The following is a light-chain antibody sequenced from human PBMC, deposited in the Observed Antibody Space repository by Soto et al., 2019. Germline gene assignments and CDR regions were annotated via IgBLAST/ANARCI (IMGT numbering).Light chain of an antibody. J-gene: IGKJ3*01. CDR3: QQYGTSPPT. Sequence: EIVLTQSPGTLSLSPGERATLSCRASQSVYSSLAWYQQKPGQAPRLLIYDSSFRATGVPDRLSGGGSGTDFTLTISRLEPEDFAVYYCQQYGTSPPTFGPGTKVDIE. V-gene: IGKV3-20*01. CDR2: DSS. CDR1: QSVYSS.